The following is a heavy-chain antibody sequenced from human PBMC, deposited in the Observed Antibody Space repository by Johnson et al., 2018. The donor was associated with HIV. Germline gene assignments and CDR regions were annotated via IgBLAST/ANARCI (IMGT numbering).Heavy chain of an antibody. CDR1: GFIFSDYY. D-gene: IGHD3-16*01. CDR3: ARGALGDWVDAFDI. CDR2: ISSSGRTI. Sequence: QEQLVESGGDLVKPGGSLRLSCAASGFIFSDYYMTWIRQAPGKGLESISYISSSGRTIYYADSVKGRFTMSRDNAKKSLYLQMNSLRAEDTAVFYCARGALGDWVDAFDIWGQGTMVTVSS. V-gene: IGHV3-11*04. J-gene: IGHJ3*02.